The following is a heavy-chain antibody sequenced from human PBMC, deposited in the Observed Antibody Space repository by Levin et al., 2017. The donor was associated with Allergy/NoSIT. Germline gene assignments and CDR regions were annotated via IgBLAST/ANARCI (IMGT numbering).Heavy chain of an antibody. CDR1: GGSISSYY. Sequence: PSETLSLTCTVSGGSISSYYWSWIRQPPGKGLEWIGYIYYSGSTNYNPSLKSRVTISVDTSKNQFSLKLSSVTAADTAVYYCARSYPYGPHYFDYWGQGTLVTVSS. CDR3: ARSYPYGPHYFDY. D-gene: IGHD3-10*01. CDR2: IYYSGST. V-gene: IGHV4-59*01. J-gene: IGHJ4*02.